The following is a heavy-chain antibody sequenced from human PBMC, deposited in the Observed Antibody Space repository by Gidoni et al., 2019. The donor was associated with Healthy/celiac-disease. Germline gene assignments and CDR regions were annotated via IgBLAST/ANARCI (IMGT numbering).Heavy chain of an antibody. CDR3: AKVLYDFWSGYYHGVSVGGMDV. Sequence: QVQLVESGGGVVQPGRSLRLSCAASGFTFSSYGMHWVRQAPGKGLEWVAVIAYDGSNKYYADSVKGRFTISRDNSKNTLYLQMNSLRAEDTAVYYCAKVLYDFWSGYYHGVSVGGMDVWGQGTTVTVSS. J-gene: IGHJ6*02. CDR1: GFTFSSYG. CDR2: IAYDGSNK. V-gene: IGHV3-30*18. D-gene: IGHD3-3*01.